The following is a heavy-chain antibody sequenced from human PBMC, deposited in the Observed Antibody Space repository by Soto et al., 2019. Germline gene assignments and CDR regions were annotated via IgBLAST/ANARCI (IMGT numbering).Heavy chain of an antibody. Sequence: QVQLVQSGAEVKKPGASVKVSCKASGYTFTSYAMHWVRQAPGQRLEWMGWINAGNGNTKYSQKFQGRVTITRDTSASTAYMELSSLRSEDTAVYYCARDMDTAMVMGHTGEAFDYWGQGTLVTVSS. CDR1: GYTFTSYA. D-gene: IGHD5-18*01. CDR2: INAGNGNT. J-gene: IGHJ4*02. V-gene: IGHV1-3*01. CDR3: ARDMDTAMVMGHTGEAFDY.